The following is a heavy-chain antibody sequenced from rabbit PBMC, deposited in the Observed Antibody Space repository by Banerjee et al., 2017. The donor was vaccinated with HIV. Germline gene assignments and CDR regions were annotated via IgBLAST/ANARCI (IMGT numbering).Heavy chain of an antibody. Sequence: EESGGGLVQPEGSLTLTCTASGFSFSSSYWICWVRQAPGKGLEWIACIDGGSSDDTHYATWAKGRFTISKTSSTTVTLQMTSLTAADTATYFCARGHGYVTYFNLRGQGTLVTVS. V-gene: IGHV1S45*01. CDR3: ARGHGYVTYFNL. CDR2: IDGGSSDDT. CDR1: GFSFSSSYW. D-gene: IGHD6-1*01. J-gene: IGHJ4*01.